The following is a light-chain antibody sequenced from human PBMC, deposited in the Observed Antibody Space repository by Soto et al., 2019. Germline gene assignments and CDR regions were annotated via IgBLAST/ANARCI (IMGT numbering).Light chain of an antibody. Sequence: QSVLTQPPSASGTPGQSVTVSCSGSSSNIGAGYDVHWYQQLPGTAPRLLIYDNTNRPSGVPDRFSGSKSGTSASLAISGLQAEDEADYYCQSYDSSLSVVFGGGTKLTVL. CDR3: QSYDSSLSVV. CDR1: SSNIGAGYD. V-gene: IGLV1-40*01. J-gene: IGLJ2*01. CDR2: DNT.